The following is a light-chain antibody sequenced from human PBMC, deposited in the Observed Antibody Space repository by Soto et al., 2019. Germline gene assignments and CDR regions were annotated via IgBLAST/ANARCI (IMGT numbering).Light chain of an antibody. J-gene: IGLJ3*02. CDR1: SSNIGSNT. CDR3: AAWDDSLNGWV. CDR2: NNN. Sequence: QSVLTQPPSASGAPGQRVTISCSGSSSNIGSNTVNWYQQVPGTAPKLLIYNNNQRPSGVPDRFSGSKSGTSASLAISGLQSEDEGDYYCAAWDDSLNGWVLGGGTKVTVL. V-gene: IGLV1-44*01.